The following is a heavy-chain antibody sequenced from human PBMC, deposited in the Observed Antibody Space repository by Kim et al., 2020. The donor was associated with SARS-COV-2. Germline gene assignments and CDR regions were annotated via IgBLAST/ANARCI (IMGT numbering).Heavy chain of an antibody. V-gene: IGHV4-31*03. J-gene: IGHJ6*02. D-gene: IGHD3-9*01. Sequence: SETLSLTCTVSGGSISSGGYYWSWIRQHPGKGLEWIGYIYYSGSTYYNPSLKSRVTISVDTSKNQFSLKLSSVTAADTAVYYCARDHRGLRYFDWLSHDDYYGMDVWGQGTTVTVSS. CDR2: IYYSGST. CDR3: ARDHRGLRYFDWLSHDDYYGMDV. CDR1: GGSISSGGYY.